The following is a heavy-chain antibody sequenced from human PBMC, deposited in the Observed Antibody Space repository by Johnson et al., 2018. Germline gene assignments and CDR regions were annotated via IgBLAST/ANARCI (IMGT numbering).Heavy chain of an antibody. V-gene: IGHV1-8*01. CDR1: GYTFTSYD. J-gene: IGHJ6*03. CDR2: MNPNSGHP. D-gene: IGHD4-17*01. CDR3: ARDPHPAFDYGDYETYYYYYMDV. Sequence: QVQLVQSGAEVKKSGASVKVSCKASGYTFTSYDFNWVRQATGQGLEWMGWMNPNSGHPSYAQKFQGRVTMTRNTSISTAAMELGSLRAEDTAVYYCARDPHPAFDYGDYETYYYYYMDVWGKGTTVTVSS.